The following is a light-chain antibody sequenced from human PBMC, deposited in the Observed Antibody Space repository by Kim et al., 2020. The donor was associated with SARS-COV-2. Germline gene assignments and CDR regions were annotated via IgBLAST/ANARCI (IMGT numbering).Light chain of an antibody. CDR2: WAS. CDR3: QQYYSTPPS. V-gene: IGKV4-1*01. J-gene: IGKJ2*03. CDR1: HTVLYNSNNKNY. Sequence: RATLNCKSSHTVLYNSNNKNYLAWYQQKPGQAPKLLIYWASIRESGVSDRFSGSGSETDVTLTISSLQAEDVAVYYCQQYYSTPPSFGQGTKLEI.